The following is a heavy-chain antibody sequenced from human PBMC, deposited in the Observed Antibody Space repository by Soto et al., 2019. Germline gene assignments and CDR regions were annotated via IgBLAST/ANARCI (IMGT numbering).Heavy chain of an antibody. CDR3: ARADILYRNWFDP. D-gene: IGHD2-15*01. J-gene: IGHJ5*02. CDR1: GFTFSSYG. Sequence: QVQLVESGGGVVQPGRSLRLSCAASGFTFSSYGMHWVRQAPGKGLEWVAVIWYDGSNKYYADSVKGRFTISRDNSKNTLYLQMNGLRAEDTAVYYCARADILYRNWFDPWGQGTLVTVSS. CDR2: IWYDGSNK. V-gene: IGHV3-33*01.